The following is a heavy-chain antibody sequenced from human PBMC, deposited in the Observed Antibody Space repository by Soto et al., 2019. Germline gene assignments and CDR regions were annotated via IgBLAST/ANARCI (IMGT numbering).Heavy chain of an antibody. Sequence: ASVKVSCKASGYTFTGYYMHWVRQAPGQGLEWMGWINPNSGGTNYAQKFQGWVTMTRDTSISTAYMELSRLRSDDTAVYYCARAGSITGTRRSDAFDIWGQGTMVTVSS. CDR3: ARAGSITGTRRSDAFDI. V-gene: IGHV1-2*04. CDR2: INPNSGGT. D-gene: IGHD1-20*01. CDR1: GYTFTGYY. J-gene: IGHJ3*02.